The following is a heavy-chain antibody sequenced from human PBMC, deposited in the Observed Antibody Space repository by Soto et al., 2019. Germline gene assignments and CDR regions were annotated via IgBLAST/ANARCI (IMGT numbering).Heavy chain of an antibody. D-gene: IGHD3-16*01. Sequence: QVQLVQSGPEVKKTGSSMKVSCKASGGPFRGYGLNWVRQAPGQGLEWIGGIIPNFGAPNYAQKFQGRVSITADEVTSTVYMELKGLRSDDTAVYYCVTPARDFYGPFYQHSGLDVWGQGTRLTVSS. V-gene: IGHV1-69*01. CDR3: VTPARDFYGPFYQHSGLDV. CDR1: GGPFRGYG. CDR2: IIPNFGAP. J-gene: IGHJ6*02.